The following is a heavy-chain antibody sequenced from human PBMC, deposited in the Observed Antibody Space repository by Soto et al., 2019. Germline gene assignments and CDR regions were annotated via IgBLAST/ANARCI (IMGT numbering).Heavy chain of an antibody. D-gene: IGHD2-15*01. Sequence: SETLSLTCAVSGGSISSSNWCSWVRQPPGKGLEWIGEIYHSGSTNYNPSLKSRVTISVDKSKNQFSLKLSSVTAADTAVYYCARATCSGGSCYLGNWFDPWGQGTLVTVSS. CDR1: GGSISSSNW. J-gene: IGHJ5*02. CDR3: ARATCSGGSCYLGNWFDP. CDR2: IYHSGST. V-gene: IGHV4-4*02.